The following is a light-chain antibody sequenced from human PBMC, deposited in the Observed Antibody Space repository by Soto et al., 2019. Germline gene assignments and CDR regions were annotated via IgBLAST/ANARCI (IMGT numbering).Light chain of an antibody. J-gene: IGKJ2*01. Sequence: EIVLTQSPATLSLSPGERATLSCRASQSVSSYFAWCQQKPGQAPTLLIYDASNRATSILARFSGSGSGTDFTLTISSLEADDCAGYYCRHRCNGLPYTFGRGTKLEIK. CDR1: QSVSSY. V-gene: IGKV3-11*01. CDR2: DAS. CDR3: RHRCNGLPYT.